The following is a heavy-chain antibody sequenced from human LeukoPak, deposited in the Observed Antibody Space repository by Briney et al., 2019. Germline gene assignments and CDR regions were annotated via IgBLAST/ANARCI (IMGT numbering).Heavy chain of an antibody. CDR1: GFTFSNYA. D-gene: IGHD2-2*01. CDR3: AKDLDCSSTSCADY. V-gene: IGHV3-23*01. Sequence: GGSLRLSCAGSGFTFSNYAMTWVRQAPGKGLEWVSSVSGSGRNTFYPDSVEGRFTISRDNSKNTVYLQMNSLRAEDTAVYYCAKDLDCSSTSCADYWGQGTLVTVSS. CDR2: VSGSGRNT. J-gene: IGHJ4*02.